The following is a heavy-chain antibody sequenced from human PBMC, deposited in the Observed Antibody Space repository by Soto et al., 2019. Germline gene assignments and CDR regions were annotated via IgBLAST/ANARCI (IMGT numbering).Heavy chain of an antibody. CDR2: IYYNGSP. CDR3: ARTFSLGNWYVFDS. J-gene: IGHJ4*02. V-gene: IGHV4-59*13. D-gene: IGHD1-1*01. Sequence: SETLSLTCTVSGASISSYYWTWIRQSPEKELEWIGYIYYNGSPHYNPSLKSRVTISMDTSKNQFSLQMSSVAAADTAVYYCARTFSLGNWYVFDSWGQGTLVTVSS. CDR1: GASISSYY.